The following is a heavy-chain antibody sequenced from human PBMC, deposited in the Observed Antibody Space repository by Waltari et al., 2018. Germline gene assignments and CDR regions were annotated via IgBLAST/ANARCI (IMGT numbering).Heavy chain of an antibody. J-gene: IGHJ6*03. CDR3: VRDRALAAAGDYYYYYMDV. D-gene: IGHD6-25*01. CDR1: GASISSYF. Sequence: QVQLQESGSGLVKPSETLSLTCTVSGASISSYFWGWIRQPPGKGLEWIAFMFYGGTTPYNPSLKSRVTMSADTSKNQFSLNLNSVTAADTAVYYCVRDRALAAAGDYYYYYMDVWGKGTTVTVSS. CDR2: MFYGGTT. V-gene: IGHV4-59*01.